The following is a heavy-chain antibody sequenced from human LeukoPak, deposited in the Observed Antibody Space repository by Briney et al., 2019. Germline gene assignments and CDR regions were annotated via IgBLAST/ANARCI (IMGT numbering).Heavy chain of an antibody. J-gene: IGHJ4*02. CDR3: ARGRRGMVRGAAH. Sequence: SETLSLTCAVSGYSISSGYYWGWIRQPPGKGLEWIGSIYHSGSTYYNPSLKSRVTISVDTSKNQFSLKLSSVTAADTAVYYCARGRRGMVRGAAHWGQGTLVTVSS. V-gene: IGHV4-38-2*01. CDR2: IYHSGST. D-gene: IGHD3-10*01. CDR1: GYSISSGYY.